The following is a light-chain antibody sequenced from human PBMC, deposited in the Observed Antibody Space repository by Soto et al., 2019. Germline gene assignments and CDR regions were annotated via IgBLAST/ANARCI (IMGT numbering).Light chain of an antibody. CDR1: QTISNY. J-gene: IGKJ1*01. CDR3: QQGHTTPWT. Sequence: DIQMTQSPSSLSASVGDRVTITCRASQTISNYLHWYQQKPGNAPKLLIMAASSLQSGVPSRFSGGGSGTDFTLTISSLQPGDFATYDCQQGHTTPWTFGQGTKVEI. CDR2: AAS. V-gene: IGKV1-39*01.